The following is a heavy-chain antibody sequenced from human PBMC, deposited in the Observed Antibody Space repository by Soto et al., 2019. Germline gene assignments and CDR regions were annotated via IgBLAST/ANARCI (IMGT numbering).Heavy chain of an antibody. CDR1: GGSFSGYY. CDR2: INHSGST. CDR3: ARLDYRMIYYYYYGMDV. Sequence: SETLSLTCAVYGGSFSGYYWSWIRQPPGKGLEWIGEINHSGSTNYNPSLKSRVTISVDTSRNQFSLKLSSVTAADTAVYYCARLDYRMIYYYYYGMDVWGQGTTVTVSS. V-gene: IGHV4-34*01. J-gene: IGHJ6*02. D-gene: IGHD4-4*01.